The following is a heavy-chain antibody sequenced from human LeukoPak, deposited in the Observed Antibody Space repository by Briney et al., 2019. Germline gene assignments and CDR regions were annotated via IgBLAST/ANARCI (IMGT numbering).Heavy chain of an antibody. CDR3: ARGGGINNYDFWSGYYYWFDP. J-gene: IGHJ5*02. CDR1: GGSISSYY. Sequence: PSETLSLTCTVSGGSISSYYWSWIRQPPGKVLEWIGYIYYSGSTNYNPSLKSRVTISVDTSKNQFSLKLSSVTAADTAVYYCARGGGINNYDFWSGYYYWFDPWGQGTLVTVSS. CDR2: IYYSGST. V-gene: IGHV4-59*01. D-gene: IGHD3-3*01.